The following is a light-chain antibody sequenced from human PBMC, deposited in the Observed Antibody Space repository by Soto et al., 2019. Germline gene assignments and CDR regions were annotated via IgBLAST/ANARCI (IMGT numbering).Light chain of an antibody. Sequence: QSPLNHPASVCGAPGQSVCISCTGTSSDVGAYNRVSWYQQHSGKAPKLMIYEVSNRPSGVSNRFSGYKSGNTASLTISGLQAEDEADYYCLSYTTSSSYVFGTGTKVTV. CDR1: SSDVGAYNR. CDR3: LSYTTSSSYV. V-gene: IGLV2-14*01. J-gene: IGLJ1*01. CDR2: EVS.